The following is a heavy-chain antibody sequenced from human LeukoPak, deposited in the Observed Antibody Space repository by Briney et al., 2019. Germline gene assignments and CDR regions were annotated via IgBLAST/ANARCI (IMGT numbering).Heavy chain of an antibody. D-gene: IGHD2-2*01. J-gene: IGHJ3*02. Sequence: AASVKVSCKASGGTFSSYAISWVRQAPGQGLEWMGGIIPIFGTANYARKFQGRVTITADESTSTAYMELSSLRSEDTAVYYCARGVHQLLFATDAFDIWGQGTMVTVSS. V-gene: IGHV1-69*13. CDR2: IIPIFGTA. CDR3: ARGVHQLLFATDAFDI. CDR1: GGTFSSYA.